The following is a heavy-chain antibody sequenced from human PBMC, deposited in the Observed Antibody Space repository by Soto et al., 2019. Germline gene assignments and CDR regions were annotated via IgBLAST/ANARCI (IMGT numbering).Heavy chain of an antibody. D-gene: IGHD5-12*01. V-gene: IGHV1-18*01. CDR1: GYTFTSYG. J-gene: IGHJ4*02. CDR2: ISAYNGNT. Sequence: ASVKVSCKASGYTFTSYGISLVRQAPGQGLEWMGWISAYNGNTNYAQKLQGRVTMTTDTSTSTAYMELRSLRSDDTAVYYCARVTWLQSEHDYWGQGTLVTVSS. CDR3: ARVTWLQSEHDY.